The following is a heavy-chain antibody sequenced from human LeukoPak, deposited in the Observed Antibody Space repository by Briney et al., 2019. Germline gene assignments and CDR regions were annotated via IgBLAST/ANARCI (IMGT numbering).Heavy chain of an antibody. Sequence: GASLKISCKGSGYSFTSYWIGWVRQMPGKGLEWMGIIYPGDSDPRYSPSFQGQVTISADKSISTAYLQWSSLKASDTAMYYCARRSQEYSYGRHAIDYWGQGTLVTVSS. J-gene: IGHJ4*02. V-gene: IGHV5-51*01. D-gene: IGHD5-18*01. CDR1: GYSFTSYW. CDR2: IYPGDSDP. CDR3: ARRSQEYSYGRHAIDY.